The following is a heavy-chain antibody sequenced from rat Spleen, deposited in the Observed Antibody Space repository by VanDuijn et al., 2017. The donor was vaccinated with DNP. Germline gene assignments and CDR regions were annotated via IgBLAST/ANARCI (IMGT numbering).Heavy chain of an antibody. CDR2: INTDGGGT. V-gene: IGHV5-58*01. D-gene: IGHD1-1*01. J-gene: IGHJ2*01. Sequence: EVQLVETGGGLVQPGRSLKLSCVASGFTFSNYWMYWIRQAPGKGLEWVASINTDGGGTHYPDSVKGRFTISRDNAKSTLYLQMNSLQSEDTAIYHCVRPVRFYSGPFDSWGQGVMVTVSS. CDR1: GFTFSNYW. CDR3: VRPVRFYSGPFDS.